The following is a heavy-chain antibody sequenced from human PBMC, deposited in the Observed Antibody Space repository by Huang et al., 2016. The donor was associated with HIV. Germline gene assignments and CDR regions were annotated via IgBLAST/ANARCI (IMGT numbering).Heavy chain of an antibody. J-gene: IGHJ4*02. CDR3: ARERSSGWAIDY. CDR1: GFTFSTYW. Sequence: EVQLVESGGGLVQPGGSLRLSCAASGFTFSTYWMHWVRQAPGKGLVGVSRINRDVMSTSYADSVKGRFTISRDNAKNTWYLQMNSLRAEDTAVYYCARERSSGWAIDYWGQGTLVTVSS. D-gene: IGHD6-19*01. CDR2: INRDVMST. V-gene: IGHV3-74*01.